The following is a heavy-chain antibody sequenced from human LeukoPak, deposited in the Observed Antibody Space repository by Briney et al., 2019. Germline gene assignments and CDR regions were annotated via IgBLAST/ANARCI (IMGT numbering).Heavy chain of an antibody. CDR2: ISSSSSYI. J-gene: IGHJ4*02. D-gene: IGHD6-19*01. CDR1: GFTFSSYS. Sequence: GGSLRLSCAASGFTFSSYSMNWVCQAPGKGLEWVSSISSSSSYIYYADSVKGRFTISRDNAKNSLYLQMNSLRAEDTAVYYCARESVAGNRDFDYWGQGTLVTVSS. V-gene: IGHV3-21*01. CDR3: ARESVAGNRDFDY.